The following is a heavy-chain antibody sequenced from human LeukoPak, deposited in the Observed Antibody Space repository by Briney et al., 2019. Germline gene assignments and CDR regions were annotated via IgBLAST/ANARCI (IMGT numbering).Heavy chain of an antibody. CDR2: INQDGSEK. CDR1: GFTFSKYW. D-gene: IGHD6-19*01. Sequence: GGSLRLSCAASGFTFSKYWMNWVRQAPGKGLEWVANINQDGSEKHYVDSVKGRFTISRDNAKNSLFLQMNSLRAEDTAVYYCARGGSGWYGNYYYGMDVWGQGTTVTVSS. V-gene: IGHV3-7*03. J-gene: IGHJ6*02. CDR3: ARGGSGWYGNYYYGMDV.